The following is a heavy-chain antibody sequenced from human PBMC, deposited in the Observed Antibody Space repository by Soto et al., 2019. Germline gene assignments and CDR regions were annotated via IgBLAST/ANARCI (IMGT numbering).Heavy chain of an antibody. CDR2: INPSGGST. D-gene: IGHD6-19*01. Sequence: ASVKVSCKASGYTFTSYYMHWVRQAPGQGLEWMGIINPSGGSTSYAQKFQGRVTMTRDTSTSTVYMELSSLRSEDTAVYYCARDAGIAVAGHYYYYGMDVWGQGTTVTVSS. J-gene: IGHJ6*02. CDR3: ARDAGIAVAGHYYYYGMDV. CDR1: GYTFTSYY. V-gene: IGHV1-46*01.